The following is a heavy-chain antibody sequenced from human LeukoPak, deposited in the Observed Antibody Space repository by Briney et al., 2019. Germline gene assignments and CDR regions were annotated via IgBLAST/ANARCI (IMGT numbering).Heavy chain of an antibody. J-gene: IGHJ4*02. CDR3: ARGIAGYNSRGFDY. CDR2: IYPGDSDT. CDR1: GYLFSNYW. V-gene: IGHV5-51*01. Sequence: GESLKISCRGSGYLFSNYWIAWVRQMPGKGLEWMGIIYPGDSDTRYSPSFQGQVTISADKSISTTSLQWSSLKASDTAIYYCARGIAGYNSRGFDYWGQGTLVTVSS. D-gene: IGHD3-10*01.